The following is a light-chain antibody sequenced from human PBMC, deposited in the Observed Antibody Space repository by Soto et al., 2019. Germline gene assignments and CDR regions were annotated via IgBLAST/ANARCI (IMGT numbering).Light chain of an antibody. CDR2: DTS. CDR1: TGAVTSGHY. V-gene: IGLV7-46*01. CDR3: LLSYSGARLVV. J-gene: IGLJ2*01. Sequence: QAVVTQEPSLTVSPGGTVTLTCGSRTGAVTSGHYPYWFQQKPGQAPRTLIYDTSNKHSWTPARFSGSLLGGKAALTLSGAQPEDEAAYYCLLSYSGARLVVFGGGTQLTVL.